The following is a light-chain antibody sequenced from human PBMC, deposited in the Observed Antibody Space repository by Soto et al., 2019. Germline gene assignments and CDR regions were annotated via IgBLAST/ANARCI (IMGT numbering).Light chain of an antibody. CDR3: QQVKTYPRT. V-gene: IGKV1-9*01. Sequence: DIHLTQSPSFLSASVGDRVTITCRPSQAVPTNTAWYQQKPGKPPKLLIYEESTLHSGVPSRFNGRKSGTQFTLTIDSLQPEDFATYYCQQVKTYPRTFGGGTKVEIK. J-gene: IGKJ4*01. CDR2: EES. CDR1: QAVPTN.